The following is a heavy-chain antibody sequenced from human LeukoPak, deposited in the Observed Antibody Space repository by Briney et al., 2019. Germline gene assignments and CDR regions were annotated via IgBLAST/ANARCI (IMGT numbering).Heavy chain of an antibody. D-gene: IGHD2-15*01. V-gene: IGHV3-23*01. CDR2: ISGSAGST. CDR1: GITFSSYA. Sequence: PGGSLRLSCAASGITFSSYAMSWVRQAPGKGLEWVSSISGSAGSTYYADSAKGRFTISRDNSKNTLYLQVNSLRAEDTAVYYCAKAPISKDCSGGSCYLFDYWGQGTLVTVSS. J-gene: IGHJ4*02. CDR3: AKAPISKDCSGGSCYLFDY.